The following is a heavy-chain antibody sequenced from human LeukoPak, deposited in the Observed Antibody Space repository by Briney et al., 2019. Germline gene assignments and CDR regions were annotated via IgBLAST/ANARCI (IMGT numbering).Heavy chain of an antibody. J-gene: IGHJ4*02. CDR3: AKAGVYYDSSGYYF. CDR1: GFTFSNYA. V-gene: IGHV3-23*01. D-gene: IGHD3-22*01. CDR2: ITGSGAYM. Sequence: GGSLRLSCAASGFTFSNYAMSWVRQAPGKGLEWVSAITGSGAYMNYADSVKGRFTISRDNSKNTLYLQMNSLRAEDTAVYYCAKAGVYYDSSGYYFWGQGTLVTVSS.